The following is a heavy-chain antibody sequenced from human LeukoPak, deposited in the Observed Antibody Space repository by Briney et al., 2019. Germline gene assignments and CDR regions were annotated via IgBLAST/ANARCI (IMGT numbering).Heavy chain of an antibody. CDR1: GFTFSDYS. J-gene: IGHJ4*02. Sequence: GESLRLSCATSGFTFSDYSMNWVRQAPGKGLEWVSYIDGSGDTIYYADSVKGRFTISRDNAKNSLDLQMNSLRDEDTAVYYCSRRFDCWGQGTLVTVSS. CDR2: IDGSGDTI. V-gene: IGHV3-48*02. CDR3: SRRFDC.